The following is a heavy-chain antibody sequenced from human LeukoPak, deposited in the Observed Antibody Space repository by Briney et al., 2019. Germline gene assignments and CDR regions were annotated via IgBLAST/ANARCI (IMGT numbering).Heavy chain of an antibody. V-gene: IGHV7-4-1*02. CDR2: INTNTGNP. Sequence: ASVKVSCKASGYTFTTYDMNWVRQAPGQGLEWMGWINTNTGNPTYAQGFTGRFVFSLDTSVSTAYLQISSLKAEDTAVYYCARDLGPNWNEGVDYWGQGTLVTVSS. J-gene: IGHJ4*02. CDR1: GYTFTTYD. CDR3: ARDLGPNWNEGVDY. D-gene: IGHD1-1*01.